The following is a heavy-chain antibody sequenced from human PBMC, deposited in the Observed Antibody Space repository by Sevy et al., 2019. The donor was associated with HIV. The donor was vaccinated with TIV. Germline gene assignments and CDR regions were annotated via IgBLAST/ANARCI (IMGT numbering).Heavy chain of an antibody. CDR3: ARHCSGGSCYSLLPHYYYGMDV. Sequence: GGSLRLSCAASGFTFNMYWMTWVCQAPGKGLEWVANIKEDGSERNYLDSVKGRFTISRDNAKESLYLQINSLRAEETAVYYCARHCSGGSCYSLLPHYYYGMDVWGQGTTVTVSS. CDR2: IKEDGSER. D-gene: IGHD2-15*01. J-gene: IGHJ6*02. V-gene: IGHV3-7*01. CDR1: GFTFNMYW.